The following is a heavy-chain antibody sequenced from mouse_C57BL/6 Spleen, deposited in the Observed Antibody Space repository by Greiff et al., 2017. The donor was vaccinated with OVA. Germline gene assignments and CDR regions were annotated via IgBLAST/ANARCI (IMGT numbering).Heavy chain of an antibody. D-gene: IGHD2-2*01. V-gene: IGHV1-4*01. Sequence: QVQLKQSGAELVRPGASVKLSCKASGYTFTSYSMHWVKQRPGQGLEWIGYINPSSGYTKYNQKFKDKATLTADKSYSTAYMQLSSLTSEDSAVYYCERKGLVRDGMNYWGQGTSVTVSS. J-gene: IGHJ4*01. CDR1: GYTFTSYS. CDR3: ERKGLVRDGMNY. CDR2: INPSSGYT.